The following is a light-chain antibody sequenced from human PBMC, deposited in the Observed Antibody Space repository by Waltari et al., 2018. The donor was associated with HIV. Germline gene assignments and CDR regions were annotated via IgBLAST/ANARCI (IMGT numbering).Light chain of an antibody. CDR3: QQYGSSPQT. CDR2: AAS. V-gene: IGKV3-20*01. Sequence: EIVLTQSPGTLSLSPGERGTLSCRASQSVSSTYLAWYQQKPGQAPRLLIYAASSRASGSPGRFGGSGSGTDFTLTISRLEPEDVAVYYCQQYGSSPQTFGQGTKVEIK. CDR1: QSVSSTY. J-gene: IGKJ1*01.